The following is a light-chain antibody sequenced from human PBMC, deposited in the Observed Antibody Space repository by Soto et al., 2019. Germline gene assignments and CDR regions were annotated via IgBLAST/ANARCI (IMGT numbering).Light chain of an antibody. CDR3: SSYAGDSYV. J-gene: IGLJ1*01. CDR2: DVG. CDR1: SSDVGNYNL. V-gene: IGLV2-23*02. Sequence: QSVLTQPASVSGAPGQSITISCTGTSSDVGNYNLVSLYQQRPGKAPKLMIYDVGKRPSGVSNRFSGSKSGNTASLTISRLQADDEADYYCSSYAGDSYVFGTGTKVTVL.